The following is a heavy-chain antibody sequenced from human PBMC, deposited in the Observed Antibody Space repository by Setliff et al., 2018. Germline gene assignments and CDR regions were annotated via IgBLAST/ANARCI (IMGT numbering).Heavy chain of an antibody. CDR2: VIQGGSG. CDR3: AKDRVNDGFWDFDS. J-gene: IGHJ4*02. CDR1: GFTFSSSS. D-gene: IGHD1-26*01. V-gene: IGHV3-23*01. Sequence: GGSLRLSCAASGFTFSSSSMTWVRQVPGKGLEWVAGVIQGGSGVYADSVKGRSTISRDNSKNRIFLQMNNVRAEDTATYYCAKDRVNDGFWDFDSWGQGIVVTVSS.